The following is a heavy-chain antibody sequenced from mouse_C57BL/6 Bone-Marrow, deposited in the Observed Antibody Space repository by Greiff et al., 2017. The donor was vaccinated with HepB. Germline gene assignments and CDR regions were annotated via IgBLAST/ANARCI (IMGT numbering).Heavy chain of an antibody. J-gene: IGHJ2*01. CDR3: ARRGIITTVVEYYFDY. Sequence: VKLQQPGAELVKPGASVKMSCKASGYTFTSYWITWVKQRPGQGLEWIGDIYPGSGSTNYNEKFKSKATLTVDTSSSTAYMQLSSLTSEDSAVYYCARRGIITTVVEYYFDYWGQGTTLTVSS. V-gene: IGHV1-55*01. D-gene: IGHD1-1*01. CDR1: GYTFTSYW. CDR2: IYPGSGST.